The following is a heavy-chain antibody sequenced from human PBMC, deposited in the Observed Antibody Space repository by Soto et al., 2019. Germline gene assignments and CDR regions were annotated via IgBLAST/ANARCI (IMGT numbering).Heavy chain of an antibody. D-gene: IGHD2-8*01. CDR1: GYTFTDYY. CDR3: ARPPFPGCINAVCYPFDY. Sequence: QVQLVQSGAEVKKPGASVKVSCKASGYTFTDYYIHWVRQAPGQGLEWMGMINPSGGSTDYAQKFLRRVTMTRDTSTGTVYMELSSLRSEDTAVYYCARPPFPGCINAVCYPFDYWGQGTLVTVSS. V-gene: IGHV1-46*01. CDR2: INPSGGST. J-gene: IGHJ4*02.